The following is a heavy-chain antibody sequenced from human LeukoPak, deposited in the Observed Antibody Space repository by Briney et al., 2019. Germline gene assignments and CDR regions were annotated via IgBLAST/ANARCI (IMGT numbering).Heavy chain of an antibody. CDR3: ARELDYGDYVRAFDY. J-gene: IGHJ4*02. CDR1: GFTFSSYA. Sequence: GRSLRLSCAASGFTFSSYAMHWVRQAPGKGLEWVAVISYDGSNKYYAGSVKGRFTISRDDSKNTLYLQMNSLRAEDTAVYYCARELDYGDYVRAFDYWGQGTLVTVSS. D-gene: IGHD4-17*01. CDR2: ISYDGSNK. V-gene: IGHV3-30-3*01.